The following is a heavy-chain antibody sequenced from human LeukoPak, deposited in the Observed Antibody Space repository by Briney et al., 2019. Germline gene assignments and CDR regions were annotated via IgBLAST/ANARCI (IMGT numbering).Heavy chain of an antibody. Sequence: ASVKVSYKASGYTFTSYYMHWVRQAPGQGLEWMGIINPSGGSTSYAQKFQGRVTMTRDMSTSTVYMELSSPRSEDTAVYYCARDGPGSMGATHYWGQGTLVTVSS. J-gene: IGHJ4*02. CDR3: ARDGPGSMGATHY. D-gene: IGHD1-26*01. CDR1: GYTFTSYY. CDR2: INPSGGST. V-gene: IGHV1-46*01.